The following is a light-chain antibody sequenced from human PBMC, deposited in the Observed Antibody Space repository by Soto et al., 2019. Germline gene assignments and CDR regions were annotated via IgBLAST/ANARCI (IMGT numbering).Light chain of an antibody. V-gene: IGKV3-15*01. CDR1: QSISTN. Sequence: EIVMTQSPATLSVSPGERATLSCRASQSISTNLAWYHQKPGQAPRLLIYGASTRATGIPARFSGSGSGTEFTLTISSLQSEDFAVYYCQQYYNWPRTFGQGTKVDIK. J-gene: IGKJ1*01. CDR3: QQYYNWPRT. CDR2: GAS.